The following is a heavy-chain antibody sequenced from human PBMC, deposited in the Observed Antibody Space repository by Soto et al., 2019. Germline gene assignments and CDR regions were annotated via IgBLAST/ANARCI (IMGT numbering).Heavy chain of an antibody. CDR3: AKDLFSMVRGASYYSYGMDV. D-gene: IGHD3-10*01. CDR1: GFTFGDYA. Sequence: SLRLSGTASGFTFGDYAMSWFRQAPWKWLEWVGFIRSKPYDGTTEYAASAKGRFTISRDDSKSIAYLQMNSLKTEDTAVYYCAKDLFSMVRGASYYSYGMDVWGQGTTVTVSS. J-gene: IGHJ6*02. V-gene: IGHV3-49*03. CDR2: IRSKPYDGTT.